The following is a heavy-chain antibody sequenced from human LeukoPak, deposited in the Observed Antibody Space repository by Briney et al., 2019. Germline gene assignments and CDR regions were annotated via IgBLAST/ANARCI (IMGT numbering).Heavy chain of an antibody. CDR1: GYTFTVNY. V-gene: IGHV1-2*02. J-gene: IGHJ4*02. CDR3: TRGAGTSWFDN. Sequence: GASVKVSCKPSGYTFTVNYLHWVRQAPGQGLEWVGWMNPNSGVTGYPHNFQGRVTMTRDTSISTAYMELSSLTSDDKAGDYCTRGAGTSWFDNWGQGRLVT. CDR2: MNPNSGVT. D-gene: IGHD6-13*01.